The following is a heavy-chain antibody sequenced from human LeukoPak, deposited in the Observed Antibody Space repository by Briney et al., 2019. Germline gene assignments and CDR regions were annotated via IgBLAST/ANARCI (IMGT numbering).Heavy chain of an antibody. J-gene: IGHJ4*02. CDR1: GFTFSSYG. V-gene: IGHV3-33*01. D-gene: IGHD6-19*01. CDR3: ARAGIAVADPFDY. CDR2: IWYDGSNK. Sequence: GGSLRLSCAASGFTFSSYGMHWVRQAPGEGLEWVAVIWYDGSNKYYADSVKGRFTISRDNSKNTLYLQMNSLRAEDTAVYYCARAGIAVADPFDYWGQGTLVTVSS.